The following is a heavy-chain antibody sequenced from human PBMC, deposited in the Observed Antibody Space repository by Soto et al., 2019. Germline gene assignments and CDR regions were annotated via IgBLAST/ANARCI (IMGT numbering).Heavy chain of an antibody. CDR1: GGTFSSYA. CDR2: IIPIFGTA. J-gene: IGHJ4*02. CDR3: ARSGIDCGGDCYIYVY. D-gene: IGHD2-21*02. V-gene: IGHV1-69*12. Sequence: QVQLVQSGAEVKKPGSSVKVSCKASGGTFSSYAISWVRQAPGQGLEWMGGIIPIFGTANYAQKFQGRVTITADESTSTAYMELSSLRSEDTAVYYCARSGIDCGGDCYIYVYWGQGTLVTVSS.